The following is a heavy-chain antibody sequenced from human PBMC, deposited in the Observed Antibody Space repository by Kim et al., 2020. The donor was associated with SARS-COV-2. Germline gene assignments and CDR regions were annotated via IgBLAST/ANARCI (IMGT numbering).Heavy chain of an antibody. CDR2: INPNGGGT. Sequence: ASVKVSCKASGYTFIAYYTHWVRQAPGQGLEWMGWINPNGGGTNYAQKFQGRVTMTRDTSINTAYMELSRLRSDDTAVYFCAREYDFWSGYHVFDIWGQG. CDR1: GYTFIAYY. V-gene: IGHV1-2*02. D-gene: IGHD3-3*01. J-gene: IGHJ3*02. CDR3: AREYDFWSGYHVFDI.